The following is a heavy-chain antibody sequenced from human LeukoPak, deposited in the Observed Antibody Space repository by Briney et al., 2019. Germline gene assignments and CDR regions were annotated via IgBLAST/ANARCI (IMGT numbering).Heavy chain of an antibody. J-gene: IGHJ4*02. CDR1: GGSISSCY. D-gene: IGHD5-12*01. V-gene: IGHV4-59*01. CDR2: IYYSGST. CDR3: AAGGYSGYDDFDY. Sequence: SETLSLTCTVSGGSISSCYWSWIRQPPGQGLEWIVDIYYSGSTNYNPSLKSRVTISVDTSKNQFSLKLSSVTAADTAVYYCAAGGYSGYDDFDYWGQGTLVTVSS.